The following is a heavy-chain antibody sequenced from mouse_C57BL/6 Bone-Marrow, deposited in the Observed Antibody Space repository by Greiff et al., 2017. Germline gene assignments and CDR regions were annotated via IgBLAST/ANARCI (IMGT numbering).Heavy chain of an antibody. Sequence: VQLHQPGAELVMPGASVKLSCKASGYTFTSYWMHWVKQRPGQGLEWIGEIDPSDSYTNYNQKFKGKSTLTVDKSSSTAYMQLSSLTSEDSAVYYCARGGLRATVDYWGQGTTLTVSS. CDR2: IDPSDSYT. J-gene: IGHJ2*01. V-gene: IGHV1-69*01. CDR1: GYTFTSYW. CDR3: ARGGLRATVDY. D-gene: IGHD3-1*01.